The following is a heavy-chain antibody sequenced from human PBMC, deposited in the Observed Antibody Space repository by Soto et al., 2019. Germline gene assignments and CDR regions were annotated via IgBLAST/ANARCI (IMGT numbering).Heavy chain of an antibody. CDR2: IYHSGST. Sequence: QVQLQESGPGLVKPSGTLSLTCAVSSGSISSSNWWSWVRQPPGKGLERIGEIYHSGSTNYNPSLNSRVTISVDKSKNQVSLKLISVAAADTAVYYCARGSFDPAAYYYYYTAVWGKGTTVTVSS. CDR3: ARGSFDPAAYYYYYTAV. CDR1: SGSISSSNW. V-gene: IGHV4-4*02. J-gene: IGHJ6*03. D-gene: IGHD2-2*01.